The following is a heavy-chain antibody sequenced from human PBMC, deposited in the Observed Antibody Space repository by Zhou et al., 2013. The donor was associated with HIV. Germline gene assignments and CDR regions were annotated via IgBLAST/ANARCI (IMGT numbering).Heavy chain of an antibody. CDR2: IIPIFGTA. V-gene: IGHV1-69*05. D-gene: IGHD3-22*01. J-gene: IGHJ4*02. CDR1: GGTFSSYA. CDR3: ARGPYDSSGYLYFDS. Sequence: QVQLVQSGAEVKKPGSSVKVSCKASGGTFSSYAISWVRQAPGQGLEWMGGIIPIFGTANYTQKFQGRVAITTDESTNTAYMELSSLRSEDTALYYCARGPYDSSGYLYFDSWGQGTLVTVSS.